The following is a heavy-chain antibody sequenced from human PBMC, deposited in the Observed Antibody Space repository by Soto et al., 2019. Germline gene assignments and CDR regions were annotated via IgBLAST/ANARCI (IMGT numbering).Heavy chain of an antibody. J-gene: IGHJ6*02. CDR1: GGTFSSYA. CDR2: IIPIFGTA. D-gene: IGHD6-19*01. Sequence: SVKVSCKASGGTFSSYAISWVRQAPGQGLEWMGGIIPIFGTANYAQKFQGRVTITADESTSTAYMELSSLRSEDTAVYYCASGTYSSGWYPSPDYYYGMDVWGQGTTVTVSS. V-gene: IGHV1-69*13. CDR3: ASGTYSSGWYPSPDYYYGMDV.